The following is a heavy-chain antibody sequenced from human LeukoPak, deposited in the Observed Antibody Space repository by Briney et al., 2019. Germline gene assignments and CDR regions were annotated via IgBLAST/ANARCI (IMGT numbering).Heavy chain of an antibody. CDR3: ARDRGYCSGGTCYPVYFDY. CDR2: ITSSVNNM. J-gene: IGHJ4*02. V-gene: IGHV3-21*01. D-gene: IGHD2-15*01. Sequence: GGSLRLSCAASGFTFSIYSMNWVRQAPGKGLEWVSSITSSVNNMYYAGSVKGRFTISRDNAKNALYLQMDSLRAEDTALYYCARDRGYCSGGTCYPVYFDYWGQGTLVTVSS. CDR1: GFTFSIYS.